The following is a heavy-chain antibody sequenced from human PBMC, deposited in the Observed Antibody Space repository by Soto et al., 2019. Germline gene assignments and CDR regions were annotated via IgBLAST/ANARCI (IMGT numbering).Heavy chain of an antibody. D-gene: IGHD3-10*01. CDR1: GGTFSSYA. J-gene: IGHJ4*02. Sequence: QVQLVQSGAEVKKPGSSVKVSCKASGGTFSSYAISWVRQAPGQGLEWMGGIIPIFGTANYAQKFQGRVTITVDESTSTAYVALSRLRSEDTAVYYCTTMVRGVRPHDYWGQGTLVTVSS. CDR3: TTMVRGVRPHDY. V-gene: IGHV1-69*12. CDR2: IIPIFGTA.